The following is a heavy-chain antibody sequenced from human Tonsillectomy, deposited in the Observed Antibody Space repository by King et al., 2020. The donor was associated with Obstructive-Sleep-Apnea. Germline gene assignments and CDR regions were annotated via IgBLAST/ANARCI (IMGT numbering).Heavy chain of an antibody. CDR2: IYYRGST. CDR3: ARSGDSSGYYFDY. CDR1: GGSISSGGYY. D-gene: IGHD3-22*01. Sequence: QLQESGPGLVKPSQTLSLTCTVSGGSISSGGYYWSWIRQHPGKGLEWIGYIYYRGSTYYNPSLKSRVTISVDTSKNQFSLKLSSVTAADTAVYYCARSGDSSGYYFDYWGQGTLVTVSS. V-gene: IGHV4-31*03. J-gene: IGHJ4*02.